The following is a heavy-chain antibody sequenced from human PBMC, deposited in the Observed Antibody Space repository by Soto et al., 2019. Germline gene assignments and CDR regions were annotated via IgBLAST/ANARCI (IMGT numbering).Heavy chain of an antibody. J-gene: IGHJ4*02. D-gene: IGHD5-12*01. Sequence: SETLSLTCTVSGGSISSSSYYWGWIRQPPGKGLEWIGSIYYSGSTYYNPSLKSRVTISVDTSKNQFSLKLSSVTAADTAVYYCERNIVATVNFDYWGQGTLVTVSS. CDR1: GGSISSSSYY. CDR2: IYYSGST. CDR3: ERNIVATVNFDY. V-gene: IGHV4-39*01.